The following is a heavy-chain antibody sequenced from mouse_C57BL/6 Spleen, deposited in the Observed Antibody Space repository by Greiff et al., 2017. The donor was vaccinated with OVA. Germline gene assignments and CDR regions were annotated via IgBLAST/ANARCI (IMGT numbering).Heavy chain of an antibody. CDR3: ARSYGYDPYYFDY. CDR1: GYTFTSYW. J-gene: IGHJ2*01. Sequence: QVQLQQSGAELVMPGASVKLSCKASGYTFTSYWMHWVKQRPGQGLEWIGEIDPSDSYTNYNQKFKGKSTLTVDKSSSTAYMQLSSLTSEDSAVYYCARSYGYDPYYFDYWGQGTTLTVSS. V-gene: IGHV1-69*01. CDR2: IDPSDSYT. D-gene: IGHD2-2*01.